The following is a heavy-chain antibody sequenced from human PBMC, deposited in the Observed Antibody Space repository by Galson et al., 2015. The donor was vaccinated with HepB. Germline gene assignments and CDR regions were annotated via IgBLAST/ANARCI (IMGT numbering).Heavy chain of an antibody. J-gene: IGHJ5*02. CDR2: ISAYNRKT. CDR1: GYTFSSYS. V-gene: IGHV1-18*01. D-gene: IGHD2-15*01. CDR3: ARGARVLGVAATQNNWFDP. Sequence: SVKVSCKVSGYTFSSYSITWVRQAPGQGLEWMGWISAYNRKTNYAQKFQGRVSMTTDTSTNTAHMELRRLRSDDTALYYCARGARVLGVAATQNNWFDPCGQGTRVTVSS.